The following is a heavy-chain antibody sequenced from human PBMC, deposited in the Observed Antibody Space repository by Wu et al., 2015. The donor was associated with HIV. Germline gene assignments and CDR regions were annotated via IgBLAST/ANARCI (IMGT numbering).Heavy chain of an antibody. CDR3: ARHRDEAYPAYGADYYDGGSFYLDAFHV. CDR2: IIPFSGIT. CDR1: GGTFISYA. J-gene: IGHJ3*01. Sequence: QVQLVQSGAEVKKPGSSVKVSCKASGGTFISYATNWVRQAPGQGLEWMGGIIPFSGITNYAQKFQGRVTITADESTSTAYMELSSLRSEDTALYFCARHRDEAYPAYGADYYDGGSFYLDAFHVWGPRGQWSPSLQ. D-gene: IGHD3-22*01. V-gene: IGHV1-69*13.